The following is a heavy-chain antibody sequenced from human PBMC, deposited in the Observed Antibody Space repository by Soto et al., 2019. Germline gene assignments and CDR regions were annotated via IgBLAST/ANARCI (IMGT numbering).Heavy chain of an antibody. D-gene: IGHD3-3*01. CDR3: ATDLTTYYDFWRIPFDP. J-gene: IGHJ5*02. CDR1: GYTLTELS. CDR2: FDPEDGET. V-gene: IGHV1-24*01. Sequence: ASVKVSCKVSGYTLTELSMHWVRQAPGKGLEWMGGFDPEDGETIYAQKFQGRVTMTEDTSTDTAYMELSSLRSEDTAVYYCATDLTTYYDFWRIPFDPWGQGTLVTVSS.